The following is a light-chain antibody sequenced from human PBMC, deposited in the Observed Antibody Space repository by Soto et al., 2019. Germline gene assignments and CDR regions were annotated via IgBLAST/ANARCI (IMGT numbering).Light chain of an antibody. CDR2: GAS. Sequence: EIVLTQSPGTLSLSPGERATLSCRASQSVSSSYLAWYQQKPGQAPRLLIYGASSRATGIPDRFSGSGSGTDFTLTTSSLQSEDFAVYYCQQYNNWTWTFGQGTKVDIK. CDR1: QSVSSSY. V-gene: IGKV3-20*01. CDR3: QQYNNWTWT. J-gene: IGKJ1*01.